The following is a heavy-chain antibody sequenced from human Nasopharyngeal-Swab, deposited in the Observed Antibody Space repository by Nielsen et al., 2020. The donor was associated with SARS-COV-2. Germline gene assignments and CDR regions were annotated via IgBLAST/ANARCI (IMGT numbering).Heavy chain of an antibody. Sequence: RQAPGKGLEWSGYIYYSGSTYYNPSLKSRVTISVDTSKNQFCLKLSCVTAADTAVYYCARGGAARPGFDYWGQGTLVTVSS. V-gene: IGHV4-31*02. CDR2: IYYSGST. CDR3: ARGGAARPGFDY. D-gene: IGHD6-6*01. J-gene: IGHJ4*02.